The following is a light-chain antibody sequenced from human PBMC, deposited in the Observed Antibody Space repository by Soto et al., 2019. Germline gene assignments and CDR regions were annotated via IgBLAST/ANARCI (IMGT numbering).Light chain of an antibody. V-gene: IGKV4-1*01. CDR3: QKYNSAPLT. CDR2: WAS. CDR1: RSVLYNSNNKNH. Sequence: DIVMTQSPDSLAVSLGERATMNCKCSRSVLYNSNNKNHLAWYQQKPGQPPQLIIYWASTRESGVPERFSGSGSGTDFTLTISSLQPEDVATYYCQKYNSAPLTFGGGTKVDI. J-gene: IGKJ4*01.